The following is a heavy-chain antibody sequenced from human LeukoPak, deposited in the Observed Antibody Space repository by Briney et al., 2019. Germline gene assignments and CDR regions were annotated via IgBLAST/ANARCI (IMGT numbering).Heavy chain of an antibody. Sequence: GGSLRLSCAASGFTFSSYGMHWVRQAPGKGLEWMAFIRYDGSNKYYADSVKGRFTISKDNSKNTLYLQMNSLRAEDTAVYYCAKEDYDSSGPGPFDYWGQGTLVTVSS. D-gene: IGHD3-22*01. CDR1: GFTFSSYG. CDR2: IRYDGSNK. CDR3: AKEDYDSSGPGPFDY. J-gene: IGHJ4*02. V-gene: IGHV3-30*02.